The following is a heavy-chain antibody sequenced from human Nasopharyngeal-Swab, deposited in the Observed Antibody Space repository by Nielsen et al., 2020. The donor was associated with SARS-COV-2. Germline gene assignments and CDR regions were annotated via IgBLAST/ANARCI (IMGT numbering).Heavy chain of an antibody. D-gene: IGHD3-9*01. J-gene: IGHJ6*02. Sequence: VRQAPGKGLEWVANIKQDGSEKYYVDSVKSRFTISRDNAKNSLYLQMNSLRAEDTAVYYCARVSRYYDILTGYYAEDGMDVWGQGTTVTVSS. CDR3: ARVSRYYDILTGYYAEDGMDV. V-gene: IGHV3-7*01. CDR2: IKQDGSEK.